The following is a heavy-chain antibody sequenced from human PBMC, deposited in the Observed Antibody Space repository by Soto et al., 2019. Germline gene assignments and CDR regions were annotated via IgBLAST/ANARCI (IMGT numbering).Heavy chain of an antibody. V-gene: IGHV3-23*01. Sequence: EVQLLESGGGLVQPGGSLRLPCAASGFTFSSYAMSWVRQAPGKGLEWVSAISGSGGSTYYADSVKGRFTISRDNSKNTLYLQMNSLRAEDTAVYYCAKRGGDYYYYGMDVWGQGTTVTVSS. J-gene: IGHJ6*02. CDR3: AKRGGDYYYYGMDV. CDR2: ISGSGGST. D-gene: IGHD3-10*01. CDR1: GFTFSSYA.